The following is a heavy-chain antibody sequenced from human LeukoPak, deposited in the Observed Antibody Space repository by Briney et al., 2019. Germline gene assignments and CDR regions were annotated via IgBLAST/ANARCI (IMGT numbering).Heavy chain of an antibody. V-gene: IGHV3-30*04. Sequence: PGRSLTLSCVASGYTFTSYAMFWVRQAPGQGLEWVAFISFDGRNEHYADSVRGRFTISRDNSKEILFLHMESLTIEDTAVYYCARDPLSPEPWGQGTLVTVSS. CDR1: GYTFTSYA. J-gene: IGHJ5*02. CDR2: ISFDGRNE. CDR3: ARDPLSPEP.